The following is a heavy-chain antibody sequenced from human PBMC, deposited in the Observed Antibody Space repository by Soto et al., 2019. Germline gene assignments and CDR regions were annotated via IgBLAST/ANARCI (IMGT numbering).Heavy chain of an antibody. J-gene: IGHJ6*02. CDR1: GYIFATFC. V-gene: IGHV5-10-1*01. CDR2: IDPGESYT. D-gene: IGHD1-1*01. CDR3: ARIRTLSGGYYYALDV. Sequence: VVPLKISCKASGYIFATFCITWVLQMPGKGLEWMGRIDPGESYTSYTPSFQGHVTISADKPINTAYLQWSSLKASDTAIYYCARIRTLSGGYYYALDVWGQGTTVTVSS.